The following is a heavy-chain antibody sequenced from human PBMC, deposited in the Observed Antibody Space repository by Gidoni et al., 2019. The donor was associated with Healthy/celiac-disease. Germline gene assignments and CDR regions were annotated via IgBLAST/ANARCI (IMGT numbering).Heavy chain of an antibody. J-gene: IGHJ6*02. Sequence: QVQLVESGGGVVQPGRYLRHSCAASGFTFSSYAMHWVRQAPGKGLEWVAVISYDGSNKYYADSVKGRFTISRDNSKNTLYLQMNSLRAEDTAVYYCAREVIPIVVVVAATYYYGMDVWGQGTTVTVSS. CDR3: AREVIPIVVVVAATYYYGMDV. CDR1: GFTFSSYA. CDR2: ISYDGSNK. D-gene: IGHD2-15*01. V-gene: IGHV3-30-3*01.